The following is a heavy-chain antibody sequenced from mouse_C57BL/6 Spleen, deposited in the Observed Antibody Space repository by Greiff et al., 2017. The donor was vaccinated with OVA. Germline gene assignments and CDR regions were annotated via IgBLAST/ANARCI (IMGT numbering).Heavy chain of an antibody. V-gene: IGHV3-6*01. Sequence: EVKLMESGPGLVKPSQSLSLTCSVTGYSITSCYYWNWIRQFPGNKLEWMGYISYDGSNNYNQSLKNRISITRDTSKNQFFLKLNSVTTEDTATDVCASIYDGDFYWYFDVWGTGTTVTVSS. CDR3: ASIYDGDFYWYFDV. CDR2: ISYDGSN. J-gene: IGHJ1*03. CDR1: GYSITSCYY. D-gene: IGHD2-3*01.